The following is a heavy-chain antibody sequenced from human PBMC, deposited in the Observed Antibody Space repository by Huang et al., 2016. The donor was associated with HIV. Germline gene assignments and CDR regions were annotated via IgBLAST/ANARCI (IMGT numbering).Heavy chain of an antibody. J-gene: IGHJ4*02. CDR1: GFSISSYW. V-gene: IGHV3-74*01. CDR3: ARDPRIQSWLNFFDY. CDR2: INSDGSST. Sequence: EVQLVESGGGLVQPGGSLRLSCAASGFSISSYWMHWVRQAPGKGLVWVSRINSDGSSTRDADSVKGRFTISRDNAKNTLYLQMNSLRAEDTAVYYCARDPRIQSWLNFFDYWGQGTLVSVSS. D-gene: IGHD3-22*01.